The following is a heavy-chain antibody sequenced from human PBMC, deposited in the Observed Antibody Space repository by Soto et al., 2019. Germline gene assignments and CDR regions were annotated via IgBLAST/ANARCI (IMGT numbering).Heavy chain of an antibody. CDR3: ARRASMDSFDY. D-gene: IGHD3-10*01. CDR1: GYDFTTYW. Sequence: GESLKISCKGSGYDFTTYWIAWVRQMPGKGLEWMGIIYPGDSDTKYSPSFQGQVTISADKSISTAYLQWSSLKASDTAMYYCARRASMDSFDYWGQGTLVTVS. J-gene: IGHJ4*02. V-gene: IGHV5-51*01. CDR2: IYPGDSDT.